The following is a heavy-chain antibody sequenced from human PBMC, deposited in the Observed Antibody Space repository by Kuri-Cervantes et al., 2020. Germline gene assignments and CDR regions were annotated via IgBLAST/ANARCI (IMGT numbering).Heavy chain of an antibody. CDR1: GFTVSSNY. V-gene: IGHV3-30-3*01. J-gene: IGHJ4*02. Sequence: GGSLRLSCAASGFTVSSNYMSWVRQAPGKGLEWVAVIPYDGSNKYYADSVKGRFTISRDNSKNTLYLQMNSLRAEDTAVYYCASGSSGYYGVYYWGQGTLVTVSS. CDR2: IPYDGSNK. CDR3: ASGSSGYYGVYY. D-gene: IGHD3-22*01.